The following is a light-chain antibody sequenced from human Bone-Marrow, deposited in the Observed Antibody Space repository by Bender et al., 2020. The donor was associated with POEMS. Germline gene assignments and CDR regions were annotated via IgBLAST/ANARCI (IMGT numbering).Light chain of an antibody. J-gene: IGLJ2*01. CDR3: QSPDTTGTFGVV. V-gene: IGLV3-25*03. CDR2: KDG. CDR1: ALPRQF. Sequence: SSDLTQPPSVSVSPGQTARITCSGDALPRQFTYWFQQKPGQAPVLVMFKDGERPSGIPERFSGSSSGTTATLSINGVQAEDEADYYCQSPDTTGTFGVVFGGGTKLTVL.